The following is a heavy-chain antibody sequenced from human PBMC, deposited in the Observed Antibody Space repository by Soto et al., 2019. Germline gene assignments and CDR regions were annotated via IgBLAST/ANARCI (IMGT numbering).Heavy chain of an antibody. V-gene: IGHV4-59*01. D-gene: IGHD1-1*01. CDR2: IYYSGST. CDR3: ARDRGTYFDY. J-gene: IGHJ4*02. Sequence: SETLSLTCTVSGGSISGYYWSWIRQPPGKGLEWIGYIYYSGSTNYNPSLKSRVTISVDTSKNQFSLKLSSVTAADTAVYYCARDRGTYFDYWGQRTPVTVSS. CDR1: GGSISGYY.